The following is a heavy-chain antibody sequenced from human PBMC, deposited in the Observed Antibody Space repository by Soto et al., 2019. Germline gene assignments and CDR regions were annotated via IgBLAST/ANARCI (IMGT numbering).Heavy chain of an antibody. D-gene: IGHD3-3*01. CDR2: IKPHNGDT. CDR1: GYTFTGFY. CDR3: ARPFYPYYDVWSGKWFDP. J-gene: IGHJ5*02. Sequence: QAQLMQSGAEMKKPGASVRVSCKASGYTFTGFYLHWMRQAPGQGLEWMGWIKPHNGDTRYAQHFQGRVTMTRDTSNSTAYMELSALTSDDTAVYYCARPFYPYYDVWSGKWFDPWGQGTLITVSS. V-gene: IGHV1-2*02.